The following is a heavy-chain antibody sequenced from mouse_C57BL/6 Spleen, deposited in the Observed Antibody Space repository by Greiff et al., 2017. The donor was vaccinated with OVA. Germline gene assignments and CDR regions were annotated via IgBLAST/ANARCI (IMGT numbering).Heavy chain of an antibody. J-gene: IGHJ1*03. CDR1: TSYW. V-gene: IGHV1-69*01. CDR3: ARSYYYGSSYWYFDV. Sequence: QVQLQQPGAELVMPGASVKLSFTSYWMHWVKQRPGQGLEWIGEIDPSDSYTNYNQKFKGKSTLTVDKSSSTAYMQLSSLTSEDSAVYYCARSYYYGSSYWYFDVWGTGTTVTVSS. D-gene: IGHD1-1*01. CDR2: IDPSDSYT.